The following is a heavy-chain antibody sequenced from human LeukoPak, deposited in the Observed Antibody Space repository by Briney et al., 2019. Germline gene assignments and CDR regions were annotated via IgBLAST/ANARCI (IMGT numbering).Heavy chain of an antibody. J-gene: IGHJ6*02. D-gene: IGHD3-22*01. Sequence: GASVKVSCKASGYTFTSYDINWVRQATGQGLEWMGWMNPNSGNTGYAQKFQGRVTMTRNTSISTAYMELSSLRSEDTAVYYCARGPPYYDSSGYYRGYYYYGMDVWGQGATVTVSS. CDR2: MNPNSGNT. CDR3: ARGPPYYDSSGYYRGYYYYGMDV. V-gene: IGHV1-8*01. CDR1: GYTFTSYD.